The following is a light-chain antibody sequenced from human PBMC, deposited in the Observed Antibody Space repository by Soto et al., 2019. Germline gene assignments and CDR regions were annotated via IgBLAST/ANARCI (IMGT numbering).Light chain of an antibody. Sequence: DIQMTQSPSTLSASVGDRVTITCRASQSISSWLAWYQQKPGKAPNLLINAASSLQNGAPSRFSGSGSGTDFTLTITSLQPEDFATYYCQQSYTFPSTFGGGTKVDIK. J-gene: IGKJ4*01. CDR1: QSISSW. CDR2: AAS. CDR3: QQSYTFPST. V-gene: IGKV1-39*01.